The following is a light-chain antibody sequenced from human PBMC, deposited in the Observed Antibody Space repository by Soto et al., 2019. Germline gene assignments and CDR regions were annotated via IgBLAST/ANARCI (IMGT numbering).Light chain of an antibody. Sequence: DIQVTQSPSSLSASVGDRVTITCRASQTISNYLNWYQQKPGKAPNLLIFAASSLQSGVPSRFSGSGSGTDFTLTISSLQPEDFATYYCQQSYRTSYTFGQGTKVDIK. CDR1: QTISNY. CDR2: AAS. V-gene: IGKV1-39*01. CDR3: QQSYRTSYT. J-gene: IGKJ2*01.